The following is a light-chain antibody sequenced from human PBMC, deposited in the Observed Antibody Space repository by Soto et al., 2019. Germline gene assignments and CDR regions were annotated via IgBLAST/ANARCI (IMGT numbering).Light chain of an antibody. CDR1: GDDPSHYTF. CDR2: AVS. J-gene: IGLJ3*02. Sequence: QSVLTQPASVSGSPGQSITISCSGTGDDPSHYTFVSWYQQHPGKAPRLLIFAVSNRPSGVSNRFSGSKSGNTASLTISGLQAQDEADYFCYSYTTDEFPMFGGGPK. V-gene: IGLV2-14*03. CDR3: YSYTTDEFPM.